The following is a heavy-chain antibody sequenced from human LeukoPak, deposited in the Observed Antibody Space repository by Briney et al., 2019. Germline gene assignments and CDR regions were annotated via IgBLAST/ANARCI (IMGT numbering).Heavy chain of an antibody. CDR2: ISGRGGST. D-gene: IGHD6-19*01. J-gene: IGHJ4*02. CDR1: GFTFSSYA. Sequence: PGGSLRLSCAASGFTFSSYAMSGVRQARGEGVEGGSAISGRGGSTYYGDSVKCRFTISRDNSKNTLYLQMNSLRAEDTAVYYCAKEGYSSGWHGGEGFSVYWGQGTLVTVSS. CDR3: AKEGYSSGWHGGEGFSVY. V-gene: IGHV3-23*01.